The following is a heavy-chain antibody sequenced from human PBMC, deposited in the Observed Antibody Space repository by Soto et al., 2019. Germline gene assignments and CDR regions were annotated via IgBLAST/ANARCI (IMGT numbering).Heavy chain of an antibody. CDR2: IYPGDSDT. Sequence: EVQLVQSGAEVKKPGESLKISCKGSGYSFTSYWIGWVRQMPGKGLEWMGIIYPGDSDTRYSPSFQGQVTISADKYISTAYLQWSSVKASDTAMYYCARHSCIAVAGPEVCYFALWGRGTLVTVSS. D-gene: IGHD6-19*01. CDR3: ARHSCIAVAGPEVCYFAL. J-gene: IGHJ2*01. CDR1: GYSFTSYW. V-gene: IGHV5-51*01.